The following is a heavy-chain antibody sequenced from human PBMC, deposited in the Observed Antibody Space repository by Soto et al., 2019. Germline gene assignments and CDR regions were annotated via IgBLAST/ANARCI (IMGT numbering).Heavy chain of an antibody. D-gene: IGHD3-10*01. V-gene: IGHV4-39*01. Sequence: QLQLQESGPGLVKPSETLSLTCTVSGGSISSRSHYWGWIRQSPGKHLEWIGSSYYRGSTHYKPSIKTRVTMSVDPSKSQGSLKVYSVTAAHTAVYYCATADGFGVVTPFFEYWGQGILVTVSS. CDR3: ATADGFGVVTPFFEY. CDR2: SYYRGST. CDR1: GGSISSRSHY. J-gene: IGHJ4*02.